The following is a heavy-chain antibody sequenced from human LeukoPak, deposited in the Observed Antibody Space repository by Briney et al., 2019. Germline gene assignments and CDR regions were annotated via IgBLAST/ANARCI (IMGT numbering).Heavy chain of an antibody. J-gene: IGHJ6*02. D-gene: IGHD2-2*01. V-gene: IGHV3-53*01. CDR2: ICNGGST. CDR1: GFTFSSNY. CDR3: AGGTLRVPAAKVDHYYYFYALDV. Sequence: GGSLRLSCAASGFTFSSNYMSWVRQAPGKGLEWVSVICNGGSTYYPDSVKGRFTISRDHSKNTLHLQMNSLRAEATAMYYCAGGTLRVPAAKVDHYYYFYALDVWGQGTTVTVSS.